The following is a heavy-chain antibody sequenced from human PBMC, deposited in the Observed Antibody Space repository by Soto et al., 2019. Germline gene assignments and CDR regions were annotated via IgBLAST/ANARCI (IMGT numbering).Heavy chain of an antibody. D-gene: IGHD6-6*01. CDR3: ARLRAIAARWRYYYYYYMDV. Sequence: EVQLVQSGAEVKKPGESLKISCKGSGYSFTSYWIGWVRQMPGKGLEWMGIIYPGDSDTRYSPSFQGQVTISADKSISTAYLQWSSLKASDTAMYYCARLRAIAARWRYYYYYYMDVWGKGTTVTVSS. J-gene: IGHJ6*03. V-gene: IGHV5-51*03. CDR2: IYPGDSDT. CDR1: GYSFTSYW.